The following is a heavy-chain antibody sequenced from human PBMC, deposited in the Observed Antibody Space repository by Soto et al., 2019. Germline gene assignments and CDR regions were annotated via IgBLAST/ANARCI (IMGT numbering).Heavy chain of an antibody. CDR3: VADRDTTTPMADGNY. Sequence: EVQLVESGGDLIQPGGSLRLSCAASGLTFTIYSMNWVRQAPGKGLEWVSYISYNGGQIAYADSVKGRFTVSRDKAKNSLYLQMNSLRDEDTAIYYCVADRDTTTPMADGNYWGQGTLVTVSS. J-gene: IGHJ4*02. V-gene: IGHV3-48*02. CDR2: ISYNGGQI. CDR1: GLTFTIYS. D-gene: IGHD3-10*01.